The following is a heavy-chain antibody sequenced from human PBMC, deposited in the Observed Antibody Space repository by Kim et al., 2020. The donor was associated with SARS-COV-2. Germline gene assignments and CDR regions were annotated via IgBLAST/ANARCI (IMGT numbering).Heavy chain of an antibody. V-gene: IGHV4-34*01. J-gene: IGHJ4*02. CDR3: ARAPHCSGGSCDYDY. D-gene: IGHD2-15*01. Sequence: PSLKSRVTRSVDTSKNQFSLKLSSVTAADTAVYYCARAPHCSGGSCDYDYWGQGTLVTVSS.